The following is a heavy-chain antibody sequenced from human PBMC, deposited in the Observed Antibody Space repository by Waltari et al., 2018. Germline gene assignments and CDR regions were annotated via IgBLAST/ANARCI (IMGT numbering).Heavy chain of an antibody. V-gene: IGHV1-46*04. Sequence: QVQLVQSGAEVKKPGASVKVSCKASGYTFTDFYMHWVRQAPGQGLEGMGIVNPNGGVTTYEQKLKDRVTMTRDTSTSTVYMELSSLRSEDTAVYYCARAGSTLIWGVAEWGQGTLVTVSS. CDR3: ARAGSTLIWGVAE. D-gene: IGHD2-2*01. CDR1: GYTFTDFY. J-gene: IGHJ4*02. CDR2: VNPNGGVT.